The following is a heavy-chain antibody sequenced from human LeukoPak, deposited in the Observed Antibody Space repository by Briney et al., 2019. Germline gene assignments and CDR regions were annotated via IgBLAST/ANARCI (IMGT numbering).Heavy chain of an antibody. Sequence: GGSLGLSCAASGFTFSSYAMSWVRQAPGKGLEWVSAISGSGGSTYYADSVKGRFTISRDNSKNTLYLQMDSLRAEDTAVYYCAKDGSGYSSGWYSPYYFDYWGQGTLVTVSS. V-gene: IGHV3-23*01. CDR1: GFTFSSYA. J-gene: IGHJ4*02. CDR3: AKDGSGYSSGWYSPYYFDY. CDR2: ISGSGGST. D-gene: IGHD6-19*01.